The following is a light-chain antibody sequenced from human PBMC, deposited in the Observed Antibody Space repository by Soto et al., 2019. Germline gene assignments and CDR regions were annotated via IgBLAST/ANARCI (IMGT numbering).Light chain of an antibody. CDR3: QQFDRSRTSWT. Sequence: ETVLTQSPGTLSLSPGERATLSCRASQSVSSNYLAWYQHIPGQAPRLLIYGASTRATGIPDRFSGSGSGTDFTLTISRLEPEDFAVYYCQQFDRSRTSWTFGQGNKVE. CDR1: QSVSSNY. J-gene: IGKJ1*01. V-gene: IGKV3-20*01. CDR2: GAS.